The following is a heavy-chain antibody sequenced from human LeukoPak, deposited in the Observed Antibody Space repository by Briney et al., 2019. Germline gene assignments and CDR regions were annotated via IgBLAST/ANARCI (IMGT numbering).Heavy chain of an antibody. CDR2: IYYSGST. D-gene: IGHD3-22*01. CDR1: GGSISSSSYY. CDR3: ARAGGAYYYDSSGYLDY. V-gene: IGHV4-39*07. J-gene: IGHJ4*02. Sequence: SETLSLTCTVSGGSISSSSYYWGWIRQPPGKGLEWIGSIYYSGSTYYNPSLKSRVTISVDTTKNQFSLKLSSVTAADTAVYYCARAGGAYYYDSSGYLDYWGQGTLVTVSS.